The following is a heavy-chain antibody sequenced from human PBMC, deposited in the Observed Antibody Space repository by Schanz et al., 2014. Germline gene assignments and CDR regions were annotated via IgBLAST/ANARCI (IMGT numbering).Heavy chain of an antibody. CDR3: ARDGGRDGYNLAFDV. J-gene: IGHJ3*01. V-gene: IGHV3-53*01. D-gene: IGHD5-12*01. CDR2: LYTGGST. CDR1: GFTVSTNY. Sequence: EVQLVESGGGLIHPGGSLRLSCAVSGFTVSTNYMTWVRQAPGKGLECVSVLYTGGSTFYAESVRGRFIISRDSSKNTLFLQMNSLRAEDTAVYFCARDGGRDGYNLAFDVWGQGTLVTVSS.